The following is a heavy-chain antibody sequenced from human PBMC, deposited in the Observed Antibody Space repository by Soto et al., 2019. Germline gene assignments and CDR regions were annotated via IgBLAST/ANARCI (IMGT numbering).Heavy chain of an antibody. J-gene: IGHJ5*02. D-gene: IGHD6-6*01. Sequence: QVQLQESGPGLVKPSETLSLTCTLSGGSISSYYWSWIRQPPGKGLEWIGYIYYSGSTNYNPFLKSRVTISVDTAKNQFSLKLSAVTAADTAVYYCARVITARRRFAPWGQGTLVTVSS. V-gene: IGHV4-59*01. CDR3: ARVITARRRFAP. CDR1: GGSISSYY. CDR2: IYYSGST.